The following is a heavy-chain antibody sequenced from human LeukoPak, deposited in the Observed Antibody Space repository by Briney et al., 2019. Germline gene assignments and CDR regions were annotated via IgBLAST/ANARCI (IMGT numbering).Heavy chain of an antibody. CDR2: IYYSGST. D-gene: IGHD3-3*01. J-gene: IGHJ5*02. CDR3: ARHPTIFGVGNWFDP. Sequence: SGTLSLTCTVSGGSISSYYWSWIRQPPGKGLEWIGYIYYSGSTNYNPSLKSRVTISVDTSKNSSVTAADTAVYYCARHPTIFGVGNWFDPWGQGTLVTVSS. V-gene: IGHV4-59*08. CDR1: GGSISSYY.